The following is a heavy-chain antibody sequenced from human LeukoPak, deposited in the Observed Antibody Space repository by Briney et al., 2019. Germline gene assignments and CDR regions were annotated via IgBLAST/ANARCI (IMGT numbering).Heavy chain of an antibody. Sequence: SSETLSLTCTVSGGSISSYYWSWIRQPPGKGLEWIGYIYYSGSTNYNPSLKSRVTISVDTSKNQFSLKLSSVTAADTAVYYCARGSGYSYGTVGSWFDPWGQGTLVTVSS. CDR1: GGSISSYY. CDR3: ARGSGYSYGTVGSWFDP. D-gene: IGHD5-18*01. CDR2: IYYSGST. V-gene: IGHV4-59*01. J-gene: IGHJ5*02.